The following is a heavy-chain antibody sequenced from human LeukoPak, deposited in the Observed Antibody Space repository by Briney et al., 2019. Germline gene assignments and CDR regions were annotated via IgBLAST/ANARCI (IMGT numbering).Heavy chain of an antibody. D-gene: IGHD3-10*01. CDR1: GFTFSSYW. Sequence: QPEGSLRLSCAASGFTFSSYWMHWVRQAPGKGLVWISRINSDGSSTSYADSVKGRFTIPRDNAKNTLYLQMNSLRAEDTAVYYCAREEVAYYGSGSYMDYWGQGTLVTVSS. CDR3: AREEVAYYGSGSYMDY. V-gene: IGHV3-74*01. CDR2: INSDGSST. J-gene: IGHJ4*02.